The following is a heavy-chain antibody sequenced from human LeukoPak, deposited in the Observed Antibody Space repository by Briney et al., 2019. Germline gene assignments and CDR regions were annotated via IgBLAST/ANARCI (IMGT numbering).Heavy chain of an antibody. CDR2: INHSGST. V-gene: IGHV4-34*01. Sequence: SETLSLTCAVYGGSLSGYYWSWIRQPPGKGLEWIGEINHSGSTNYNPSLKSRVTISVDTSKNQFSLKLSSVTAADTAVYYCARARPRGYYYYYGMDVWGQGTTVTVSS. CDR3: ARARPRGYYYYYGMDV. CDR1: GGSLSGYY. J-gene: IGHJ6*02.